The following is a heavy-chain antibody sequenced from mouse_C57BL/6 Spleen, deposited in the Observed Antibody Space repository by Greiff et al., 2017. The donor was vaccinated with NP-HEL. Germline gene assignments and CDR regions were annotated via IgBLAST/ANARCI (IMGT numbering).Heavy chain of an antibody. CDR1: GYTFTSYW. CDR3: AREGPLYFDY. J-gene: IGHJ2*01. CDR2: IDPSDSET. V-gene: IGHV1-52*01. Sequence: QVQLQQPGAELVRPGSSVKLSCKASGYTFTSYWMHWVKQRPIQGLEWIGNIDPSDSETHYNQKFKDKATLTVDKSSSTAYMQLSSLTSEGSAVYYCAREGPLYFDYWGQGTTLTVSS. D-gene: IGHD3-3*01.